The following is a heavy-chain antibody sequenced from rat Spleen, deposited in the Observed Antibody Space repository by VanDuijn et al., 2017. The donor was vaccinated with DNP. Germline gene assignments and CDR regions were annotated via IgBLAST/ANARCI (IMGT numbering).Heavy chain of an antibody. J-gene: IGHJ4*01. Sequence: EVKLVESGGGLVQPGRSLKLSCAASGFNFNDYWMGWVRQAPGKGLEWIGQINKDSSTINYIPSLKEKITISRDNVQNTLYLQMDSLRSEDTATYYCATIAGRMDAWGQGASVTVSS. D-gene: IGHD1-2*01. CDR1: GFNFNDYW. CDR2: INKDSSTI. V-gene: IGHV4-2*01. CDR3: ATIAGRMDA.